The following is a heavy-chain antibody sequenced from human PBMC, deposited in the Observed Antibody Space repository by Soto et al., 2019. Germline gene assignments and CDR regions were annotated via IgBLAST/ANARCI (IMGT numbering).Heavy chain of an antibody. CDR1: GFTFSVYG. Sequence: QVQLVESGGGVVQPGRSLRLSCAASGFTFSVYGMHWVRQAPGKGLEWVALVSYDGSIKYYADSVKGRFTISRDNSKSTLYLQMNSLRVEDTAVYYCAKDGSHLAVAGTSPTSYFYGLAVWGQGTTVTVSS. J-gene: IGHJ6*02. D-gene: IGHD6-19*01. V-gene: IGHV3-30*18. CDR2: VSYDGSIK. CDR3: AKDGSHLAVAGTSPTSYFYGLAV.